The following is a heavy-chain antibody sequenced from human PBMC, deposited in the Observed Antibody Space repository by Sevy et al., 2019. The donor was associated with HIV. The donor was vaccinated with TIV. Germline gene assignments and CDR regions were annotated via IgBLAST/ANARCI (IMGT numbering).Heavy chain of an antibody. CDR3: AKDLGGYSYS. D-gene: IGHD2-15*01. J-gene: IGHJ4*02. CDR2: IRYDGSNT. Sequence: GGSLRLSCVASGFTFSNYGMHWVRQAPGKGLEWVSFIRYDGSNTYYADSVKDRFTISRDNSKNTVYLQMNSLRVEDMAMYYCAKDLGGYSYSWGQGTPVTVS. V-gene: IGHV3-30*02. CDR1: GFTFSNYG.